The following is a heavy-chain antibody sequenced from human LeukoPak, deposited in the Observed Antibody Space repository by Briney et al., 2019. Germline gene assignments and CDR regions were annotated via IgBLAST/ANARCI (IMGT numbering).Heavy chain of an antibody. CDR1: GYTFTGFY. J-gene: IGHJ6*02. V-gene: IGHV1-2*02. CDR3: ARGGYSRSSEYYYGMDV. Sequence: ASVKVSCKASGYTFTGFYMHWVRQAPGQGLEWMGWINPNSGGTNYAQKFQGRVTMTRDTSINTAHMELSRLKSDDTAGYYCARGGYSRSSEYYYGMDVWGQGTTVTVSS. D-gene: IGHD6-6*01. CDR2: INPNSGGT.